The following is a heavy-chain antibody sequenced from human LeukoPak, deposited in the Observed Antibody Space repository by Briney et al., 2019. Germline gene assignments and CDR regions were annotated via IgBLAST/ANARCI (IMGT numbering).Heavy chain of an antibody. CDR2: ISGSGDRT. Sequence: GGSLRLSCAASGFTFSSYAMSWVRQAPGKGLEWVSVISGSGDRTYYADSGKGRFTISRDNSKKTLYLQMNSLRAEDTAVYYCAKDLSPDGGNSLGYFDLWGRGTLVTVSS. V-gene: IGHV3-23*01. D-gene: IGHD4-23*01. CDR1: GFTFSSYA. J-gene: IGHJ2*01. CDR3: AKDLSPDGGNSLGYFDL.